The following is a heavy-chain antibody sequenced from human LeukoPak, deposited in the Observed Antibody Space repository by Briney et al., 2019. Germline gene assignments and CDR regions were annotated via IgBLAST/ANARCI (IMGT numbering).Heavy chain of an antibody. CDR2: ISSSSSVI. CDR1: GXTFSDYY. D-gene: IGHD1-1*01. Sequence: PGGSLRLSCAASGXTFSDYYMSWIRQAPGKGLEWVSYISSSSSVIFYADSVKGRFTISRDNAKNSLYLQMISLRVEDTAVYYCARGGAGATKDDTFDIWGQGTMVTVSS. J-gene: IGHJ3*02. V-gene: IGHV3-11*04. CDR3: ARGGAGATKDDTFDI.